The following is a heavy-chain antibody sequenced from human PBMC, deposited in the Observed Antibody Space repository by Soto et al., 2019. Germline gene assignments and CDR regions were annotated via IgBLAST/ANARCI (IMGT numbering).Heavy chain of an antibody. CDR2: MNPNSGNT. Sequence: GASVKVSCKASGYTFTSYDINWVRRATGQGLEWMGWMNPNSGNTGYAQKFQGRVTMTRNTSISTAYMELSSLRSEDTAVYYCARLYCSGGSCHYYYYGMDVWGQGTTVTVSS. D-gene: IGHD2-15*01. V-gene: IGHV1-8*01. CDR3: ARLYCSGGSCHYYYYGMDV. CDR1: GYTFTSYD. J-gene: IGHJ6*02.